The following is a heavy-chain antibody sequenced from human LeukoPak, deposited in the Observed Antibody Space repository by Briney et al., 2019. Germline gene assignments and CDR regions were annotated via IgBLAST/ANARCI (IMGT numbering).Heavy chain of an antibody. V-gene: IGHV3-48*03. CDR3: ASLGSGYYVSY. D-gene: IGHD3-22*01. J-gene: IGHJ4*02. CDR2: ISSSGSTI. Sequence: GGSLRLSCAASGFSFSTQWMSWVRQAPGKGLEWVSYISSSGSTIYYADSVKGRFTISRDNAKNSLYLQMNSLRAEDTAVYYCASLGSGYYVSYWGQGTLVTVSS. CDR1: GFSFSTQW.